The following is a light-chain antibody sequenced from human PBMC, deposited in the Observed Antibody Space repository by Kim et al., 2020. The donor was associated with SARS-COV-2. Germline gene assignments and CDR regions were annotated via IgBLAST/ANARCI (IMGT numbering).Light chain of an antibody. J-gene: IGKJ1*01. CDR1: QTVSSS. Sequence: EIAMTQSPATLSVSPGERVTLSCRASQTVSSSFAWYQQKPGQPPRVLIYDASSRATGIPARFSGSGSGTEFTLTISSLQSEDFAVYYSQQYNSWPQTFGQGTKVEIK. CDR2: DAS. CDR3: QQYNSWPQT. V-gene: IGKV3-15*01.